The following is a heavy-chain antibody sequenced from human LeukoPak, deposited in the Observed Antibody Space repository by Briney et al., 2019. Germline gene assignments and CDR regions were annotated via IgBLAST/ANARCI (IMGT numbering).Heavy chain of an antibody. Sequence: GGSLRLFCAASGFTFSTYWMSWVRQAPGKWLDWVADINEDGSQKDYVDSVKGRFTISRDNAKNSQNLQMNSLGAESTALYYCVRGVDVWGQGNTVTVSS. V-gene: IGHV3-7*04. CDR2: INEDGSQK. CDR1: GFTFSTYW. J-gene: IGHJ6*02. CDR3: VRGVDV.